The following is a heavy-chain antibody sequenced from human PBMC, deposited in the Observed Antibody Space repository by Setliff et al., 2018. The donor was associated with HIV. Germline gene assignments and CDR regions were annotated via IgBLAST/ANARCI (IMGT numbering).Heavy chain of an antibody. J-gene: IGHJ3*02. CDR2: IYHSGST. CDR3: AREKGRYFDWSHTRDAFDI. V-gene: IGHV4-38-2*02. CDR1: GYSTSSGYY. Sequence: SETLSLTCAVSGYSTSSGYYWGWIRQPPGKGLEWIGSIYHSGSTYYNPSLKSRVTISVDTSKNQFSLKLSSENAADTAVYYCAREKGRYFDWSHTRDAFDIWGQGTMVTVSS. D-gene: IGHD3-9*01.